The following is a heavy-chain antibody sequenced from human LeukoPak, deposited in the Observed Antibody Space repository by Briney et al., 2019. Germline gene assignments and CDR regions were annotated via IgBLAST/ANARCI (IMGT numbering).Heavy chain of an antibody. J-gene: IGHJ3*02. V-gene: IGHV3-21*01. Sequence: GGSLRLSCAASGFIFSSYSMNWVRQAPGKGLEWVSSISSSSIYIYYADSVKGRFTISRDNAKNSLYLQMSSLRAEDTAVYYCARGHGVVPASDDPFDIWGQGTMVTVSS. D-gene: IGHD2-2*01. CDR1: GFIFSSYS. CDR3: ARGHGVVPASDDPFDI. CDR2: ISSSSIYI.